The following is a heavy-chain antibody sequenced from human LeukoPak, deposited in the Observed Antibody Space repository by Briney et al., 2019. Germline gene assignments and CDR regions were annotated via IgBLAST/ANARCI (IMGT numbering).Heavy chain of an antibody. D-gene: IGHD3-3*01. Sequence: SVTVSCKASGGTFSTYAISWVRQAPGQGLEWMGGIVPVFGTANYAQKFQGTVAITAVESTRTAYMELSSLRSEDTAVYYCAKGGHTIFGNWFDPWGQGTLVTVSS. V-gene: IGHV1-69*13. J-gene: IGHJ5*02. CDR1: GGTFSTYA. CDR3: AKGGHTIFGNWFDP. CDR2: IVPVFGTA.